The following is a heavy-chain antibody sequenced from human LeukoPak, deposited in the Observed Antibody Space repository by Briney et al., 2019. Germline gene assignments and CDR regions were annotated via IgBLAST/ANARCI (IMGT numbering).Heavy chain of an antibody. V-gene: IGHV1-2*02. J-gene: IGHJ4*02. Sequence: GASVKVSCKASGYTFTGYYMHWVRQAPGQGLEWMGWINPNSGGTNYAQKFQGRVTMTRDTSISTAYMELSRLRSDDTAVYYCATSPLYYDSSGHDYWGQGTLVTVSS. CDR3: ATSPLYYDSSGHDY. CDR2: INPNSGGT. D-gene: IGHD3-22*01. CDR1: GYTFTGYY.